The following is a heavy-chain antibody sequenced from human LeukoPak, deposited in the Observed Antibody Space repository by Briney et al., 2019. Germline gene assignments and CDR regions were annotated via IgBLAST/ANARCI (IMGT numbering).Heavy chain of an antibody. J-gene: IGHJ6*03. V-gene: IGHV4-4*07. CDR3: AREGSGYYFYYYYYMDV. Sequence: SETLSLTCTVSGGSISSYYWSWIRQPAGKGLEGIGRIYTSGSTNYNPSLKSRVTMSVDTSKNQFSLKLSSVTAADTAVYYCAREGSGYYFYYYYYMDVWGKGTTVTVSS. CDR1: GGSISSYY. CDR2: IYTSGST. D-gene: IGHD3-22*01.